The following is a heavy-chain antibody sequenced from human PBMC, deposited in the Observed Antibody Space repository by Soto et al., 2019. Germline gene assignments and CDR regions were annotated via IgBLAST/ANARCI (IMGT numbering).Heavy chain of an antibody. CDR1: GFTVSSNY. D-gene: IGHD3-3*01. Sequence: TGGSLRLSCAASGFTVSSNYMSWVRQAPGKGLEWVSVIYSGGSTYYADSVKGRFTISRDNSKNTLYLQMNSLRAEDTAVYYCAREVTIFGVVDYYGMDVWGQGTTVTVSS. CDR2: IYSGGST. V-gene: IGHV3-66*01. CDR3: AREVTIFGVVDYYGMDV. J-gene: IGHJ6*02.